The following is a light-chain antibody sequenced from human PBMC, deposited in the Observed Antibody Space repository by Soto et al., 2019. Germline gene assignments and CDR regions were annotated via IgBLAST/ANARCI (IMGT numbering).Light chain of an antibody. CDR3: SSYTSSSTPVV. CDR2: EVS. CDR1: SNDVGGYRY. Sequence: QSALTQPPSASGSPGQSVTISCTGTSNDVGGYRYVSWYQQHPGKAPKLMIYEVSNRPSGVSNRFSGSKSGNTASLTISGLQAEDEADYYCSSYTSSSTPVVFGGGTKLTVL. V-gene: IGLV2-14*01. J-gene: IGLJ2*01.